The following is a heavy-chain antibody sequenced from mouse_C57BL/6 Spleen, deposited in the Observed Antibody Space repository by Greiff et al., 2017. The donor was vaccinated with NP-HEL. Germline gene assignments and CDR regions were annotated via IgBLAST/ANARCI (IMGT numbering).Heavy chain of an antibody. CDR2: IYPGSGNT. D-gene: IGHD1-1*01. J-gene: IGHJ4*01. CDR1: GYSFTSYY. V-gene: IGHV1-66*01. Sequence: QVQLQQSGPELVKPGASVKISCKASGYSFTSYYIHWVKQRPGQGLEWIGWIYPGSGNTKYNEKFKGKATLTADTASSTAYMQLSSLTSEDSAVYYCAKGVYYGSSYPYAMDYWGQGTSVTVSS. CDR3: AKGVYYGSSYPYAMDY.